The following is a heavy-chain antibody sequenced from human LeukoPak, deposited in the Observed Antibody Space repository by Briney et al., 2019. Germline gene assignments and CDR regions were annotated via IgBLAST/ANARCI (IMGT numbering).Heavy chain of an antibody. CDR1: GFTFSSYG. CDR2: IGGRDGST. CDR3: AKGHYYGSGSLDY. J-gene: IGHJ4*02. Sequence: GGSLRLSCAASGFTFSSYGMSRVRQAPGKGLEWVSAIGGRDGSTYYAGSVKGRFTISRDNSKNTLYVQMNSLRAEDTAVYYCAKGHYYGSGSLDYWGQGTLVTVSS. D-gene: IGHD3-10*01. V-gene: IGHV3-23*01.